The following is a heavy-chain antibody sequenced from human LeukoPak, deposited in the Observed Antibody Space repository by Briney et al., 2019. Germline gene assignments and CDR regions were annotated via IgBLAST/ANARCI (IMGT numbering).Heavy chain of an antibody. CDR1: GGSISSYY. CDR2: IYYSGST. Sequence: SETLSLTCTVSGGSISSYYWSWIRQPPGKGLEWIGYIYYSGSTNYNPSLKSRVTISVDTSRNQFSLKLSSVTAADTAVYYCARVQAAAGYFDYWGQGTLVTVSS. V-gene: IGHV4-59*01. D-gene: IGHD6-13*01. J-gene: IGHJ4*02. CDR3: ARVQAAAGYFDY.